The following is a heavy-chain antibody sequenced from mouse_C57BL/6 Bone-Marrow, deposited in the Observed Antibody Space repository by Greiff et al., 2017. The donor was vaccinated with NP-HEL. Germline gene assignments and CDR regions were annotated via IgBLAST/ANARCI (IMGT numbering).Heavy chain of an antibody. CDR3: ARSYYGSSYGEY. D-gene: IGHD1-1*01. J-gene: IGHJ2*01. CDR1: GYTFTSYC. V-gene: IGHV1-58*01. CDR2: IHIGNGYT. Sequence: VQLKESGAELVRPGSSVKMSCKTSGYTFTSYCINWVKQRPGQGLEWIGFIHIGNGYTEYNEKFKGKATLTSDTSSSTAYMQLSSLTSEDSAIDFCARSYYGSSYGEYWGKGTTLTVSS.